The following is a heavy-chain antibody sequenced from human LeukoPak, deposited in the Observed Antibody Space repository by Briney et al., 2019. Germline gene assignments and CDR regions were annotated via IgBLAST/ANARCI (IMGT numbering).Heavy chain of an antibody. V-gene: IGHV4-59*12. Sequence: SETLSLTCTVSGGSISSYYWSWIRQPPGKGLEWIGYIYYSGSTNYKPSVKSRVTISVDTSKNQFSLKLSSVTAADTAVYYCARETGYFDYWGQGTLVTVSS. CDR1: GGSISSYY. CDR2: IYYSGST. J-gene: IGHJ4*02. CDR3: ARETGYFDY.